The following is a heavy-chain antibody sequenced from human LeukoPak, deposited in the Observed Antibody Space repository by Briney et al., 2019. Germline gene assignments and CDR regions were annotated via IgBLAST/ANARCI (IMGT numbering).Heavy chain of an antibody. J-gene: IGHJ1*01. D-gene: IGHD2-15*01. CDR3: ARDVALGYCSGGSCDNFQH. CDR2: INPNSGGT. CDR1: GYTFTGYY. Sequence: ASVKVSCKASGYTFTGYYMHWVRQAPGQGLEWMGWINPNSGGTNYAQKFQGRVTMTRDTSISTAYMELSRLRSDDTAVYYCARDVALGYCSGGSCDNFQHWGQGTLVTVSS. V-gene: IGHV1-2*02.